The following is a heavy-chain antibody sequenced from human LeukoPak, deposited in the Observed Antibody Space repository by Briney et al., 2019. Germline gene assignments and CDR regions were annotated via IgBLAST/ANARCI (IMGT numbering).Heavy chain of an antibody. V-gene: IGHV4-59*01. J-gene: IGHJ4*02. Sequence: PSETLSLTCTVSGGSISDYYWSWIRQPPGKGLEWIGYICYSGSTNYNPSLKSRLTISVDTSKNQLSLKLSSVTAADTAVYYCARDDGDYSFDFWGQGTLVTVSS. CDR2: ICYSGST. D-gene: IGHD4-17*01. CDR3: ARDDGDYSFDF. CDR1: GGSISDYY.